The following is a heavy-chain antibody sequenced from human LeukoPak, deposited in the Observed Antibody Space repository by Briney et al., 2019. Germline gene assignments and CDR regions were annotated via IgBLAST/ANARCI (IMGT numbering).Heavy chain of an antibody. J-gene: IGHJ4*02. V-gene: IGHV3-53*01. CDR3: ARGCFYDRSPYCPFDN. CDR1: GFFVSNND. D-gene: IGHD3-22*01. CDR2: IYSGGRT. Sequence: PGGSLRLSCAASGFFVSNNDMSWVRQAPGKGLEWVSLIYSGGRTYYADSVKGRFTISRDNSKNTLYLQMNSLRGEDTAVYYCARGCFYDRSPYCPFDNWGQGTLVTVSS.